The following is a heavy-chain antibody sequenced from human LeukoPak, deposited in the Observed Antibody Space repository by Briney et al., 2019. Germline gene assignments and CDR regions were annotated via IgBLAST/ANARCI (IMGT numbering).Heavy chain of an antibody. CDR1: GFTFSHYW. D-gene: IGHD6-13*01. Sequence: GGSLRLSCAASGFTFSHYWMTWVRQAPGKGLEWVANIKPDGSVGYYVDSVRGRFIISRDNAGNSLYLQMNSLRVEDTAVYYCTQNLVAAAGDHWGQGTLLIVSS. J-gene: IGHJ4*02. CDR3: TQNLVAAAGDH. V-gene: IGHV3-7*01. CDR2: IKPDGSVG.